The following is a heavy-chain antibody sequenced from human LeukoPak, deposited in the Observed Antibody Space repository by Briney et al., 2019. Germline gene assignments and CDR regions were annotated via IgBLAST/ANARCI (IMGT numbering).Heavy chain of an antibody. D-gene: IGHD1-26*01. CDR3: SRIVRDTRSLDY. CDR1: GFTFSSYE. Sequence: GGSLRLSCAASGFTFSSYEMNWVRQAPGKGLEWVSYITSSGSTIYYADSVKGRFTTSRDNAKNSLYLQMSSLRAEDTAVYYCSRIVRDTRSLDYWGQGTLVTVSS. V-gene: IGHV3-48*03. J-gene: IGHJ4*02. CDR2: ITSSGSTI.